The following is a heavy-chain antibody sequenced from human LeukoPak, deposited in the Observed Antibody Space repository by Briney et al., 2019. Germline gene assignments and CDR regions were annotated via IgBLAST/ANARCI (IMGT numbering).Heavy chain of an antibody. J-gene: IGHJ5*02. CDR3: ARNVKGYDYGDYGWFDP. Sequence: GESLKISCKGSGYSFTSYWISWVRQMSGKGLEWMGRIDPSDSYTNYSPSFQGHVTISADKSISTAYLQWSSLKASDTAMYYCARNVKGYDYGDYGWFDPWGQGTLVTVSS. V-gene: IGHV5-10-1*01. CDR2: IDPSDSYT. D-gene: IGHD4-17*01. CDR1: GYSFTSYW.